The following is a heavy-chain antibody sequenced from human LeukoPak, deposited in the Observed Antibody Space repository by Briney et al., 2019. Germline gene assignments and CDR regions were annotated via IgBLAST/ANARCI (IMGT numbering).Heavy chain of an antibody. Sequence: GGSLRLSCAASGFTFSSFWMSWVRQAPGKGLEWVANIKQDGSEKYYVDSVKGRFTISRDNAKNSLYLQMNSLRAEDTAVYYCVGTWIQLWSFSYWGQGTLVTVSS. J-gene: IGHJ4*02. D-gene: IGHD5-18*01. V-gene: IGHV3-7*01. CDR2: IKQDGSEK. CDR1: GFTFSSFW. CDR3: VGTWIQLWSFSY.